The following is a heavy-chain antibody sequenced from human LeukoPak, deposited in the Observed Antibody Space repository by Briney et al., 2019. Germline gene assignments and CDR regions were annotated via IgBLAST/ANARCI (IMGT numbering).Heavy chain of an antibody. V-gene: IGHV2-5*01. J-gene: IGHJ6*02. CDR3: AHRGGPRGGMDV. CDR2: IYWNDDK. D-gene: IGHD1-26*01. Sequence: SGPTLVKPTQTLTLTCTFSGFSLSTSGVGVGWIRQPPGKALEWLTVIYWNDDKRYSPSLKSRLTITKDTSKNQVVLTMTNMDPVDTGTYYCAHRGGPRGGMDVWGQGTTVAVSS. CDR1: GFSLSTSGVG.